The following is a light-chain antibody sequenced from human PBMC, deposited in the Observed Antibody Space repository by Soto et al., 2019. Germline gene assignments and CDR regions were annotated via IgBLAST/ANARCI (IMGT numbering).Light chain of an antibody. CDR3: YSYTSSSTYV. J-gene: IGLJ1*01. CDR2: DVS. Sequence: HSALTQPASVSGSPGQSITISCSGTSSDVGAYNYVSWYQQHPAKAPKLMIYDVSNRPSGVSDRFSGSKSGNTASLTISGLQAEDEADYYCYSYTSSSTYVFGSGTKLTVL. CDR1: SSDVGAYNY. V-gene: IGLV2-14*01.